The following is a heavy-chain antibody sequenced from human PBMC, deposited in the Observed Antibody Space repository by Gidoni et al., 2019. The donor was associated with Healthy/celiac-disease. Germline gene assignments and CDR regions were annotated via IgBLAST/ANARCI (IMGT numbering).Heavy chain of an antibody. CDR2: INPNSGGT. Sequence: QVQLVQSGAEVKKTAASVKVSCKASGYTFTGYYMHWVRQAPGQGLEWMGRINPNSGGTNYAQKFQGRVTMTRDTSISTAYMELSRLRSDDTAVYYCARAVTGTTFGLYLEYGFDPWGQGTLVTVSS. V-gene: IGHV1-2*06. CDR3: ARAVTGTTFGLYLEYGFDP. J-gene: IGHJ5*02. D-gene: IGHD1-7*01. CDR1: GYTFTGYY.